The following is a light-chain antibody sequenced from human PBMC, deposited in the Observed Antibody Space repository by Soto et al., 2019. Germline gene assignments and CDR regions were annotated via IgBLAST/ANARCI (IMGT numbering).Light chain of an antibody. CDR2: DAS. CDR1: QSVSSSY. Sequence: ETVLTQSPGTLSLSPGERATLSCRASQSVSSSYLALYQQKPGQAPRLLIYDASSRATGIPDRFSGSGSGTDFTLTISRLEPDDFAVYYCQQYVRSPPSWTFGQGTKVEIK. CDR3: QQYVRSPPSWT. V-gene: IGKV3-20*01. J-gene: IGKJ1*01.